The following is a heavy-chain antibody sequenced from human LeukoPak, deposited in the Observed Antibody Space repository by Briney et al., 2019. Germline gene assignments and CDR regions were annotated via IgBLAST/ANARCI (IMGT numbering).Heavy chain of an antibody. CDR2: IRSKAYGGTT. D-gene: IGHD3-10*01. CDR3: TRGAYYFDY. CDR1: GFTFGDYA. Sequence: PGGSLRLSCTASGFTFGDYAMSWVRQAPGKGLEWVGFIRSKAYGGTTEYAASVKGRFTISRDDSKSIAYLQMNSLKTEDTAVYYCTRGAYYFDYWGQGTLVTVSS. V-gene: IGHV3-49*04. J-gene: IGHJ4*02.